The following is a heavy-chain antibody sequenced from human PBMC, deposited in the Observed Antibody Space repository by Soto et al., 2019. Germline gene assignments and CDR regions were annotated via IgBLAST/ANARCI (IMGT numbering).Heavy chain of an antibody. D-gene: IGHD3-22*01. CDR2: TYYSGST. Sequence: SETLSLTCTVSGGSISSSSYYWGWIRQPPGKGLEWIGSTYYSGSTYYNPSLKSRVTISVDTSKNQFSLKLSSVTAADTAVYYCARNPNYDSSGYPFDYWGQGTLVTVSS. CDR3: ARNPNYDSSGYPFDY. J-gene: IGHJ4*02. V-gene: IGHV4-39*01. CDR1: GGSISSSSYY.